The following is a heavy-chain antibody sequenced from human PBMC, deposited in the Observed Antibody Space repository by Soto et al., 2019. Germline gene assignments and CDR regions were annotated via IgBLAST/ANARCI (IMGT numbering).Heavy chain of an antibody. Sequence: ASVKVSCKASGYTFTSYGISWVRQAPGQGLEWMGWISAYNGNTNYAQKLQGRVTMTTDTSTSTAYMELRSLRSDDTAVYYCARDDLLIQDIRTGPAFDIWGQGTMVTVSS. CDR1: GYTFTSYG. J-gene: IGHJ3*02. D-gene: IGHD2-15*01. CDR2: ISAYNGNT. V-gene: IGHV1-18*01. CDR3: ARDDLLIQDIRTGPAFDI.